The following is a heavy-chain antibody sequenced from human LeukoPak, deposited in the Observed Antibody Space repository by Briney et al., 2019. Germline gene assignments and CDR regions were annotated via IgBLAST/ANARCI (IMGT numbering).Heavy chain of an antibody. J-gene: IGHJ2*01. CDR2: INHSGST. Sequence: SETLSLTCAVYGGSFSGYYWSWIRQPPGKGLEWIGEINHSGSTNYNPSLKSRVTISVDTSKNQFSLKLSSVTAADTAVYYCARAGDSSGYYPSYWYLDLWGRGTLVTVSS. CDR3: ARAGDSSGYYPSYWYLDL. D-gene: IGHD3-22*01. CDR1: GGSFSGYY. V-gene: IGHV4-34*01.